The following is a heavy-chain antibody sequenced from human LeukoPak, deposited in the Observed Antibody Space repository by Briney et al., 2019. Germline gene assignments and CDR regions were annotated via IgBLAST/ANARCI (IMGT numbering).Heavy chain of an antibody. CDR3: ARDLKWGYYDFWSGTDLDY. CDR2: INPNSGGT. D-gene: IGHD3-3*01. CDR1: GYTFTGYY. J-gene: IGHJ4*02. V-gene: IGHV1-2*02. Sequence: ASVKVSCKASGYTFTGYYMHWVRQAPGQGLEWMGWINPNSGGTNYAQKFQGRVTMTRDTSISTAYMELRGLRSDDTAVYYCARDLKWGYYDFWSGTDLDYWGQGTLVTVSS.